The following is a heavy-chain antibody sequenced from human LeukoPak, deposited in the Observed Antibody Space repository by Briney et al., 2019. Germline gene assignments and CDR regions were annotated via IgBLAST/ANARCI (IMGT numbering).Heavy chain of an antibody. CDR1: GFTVSSNY. CDR3: TTRGGSFSIFDY. V-gene: IGHV3-15*01. CDR2: IKSKTDGGTT. J-gene: IGHJ4*02. Sequence: PGGSLRLSCAASGFTVSSNYMSWVRQAPGKGLEWVGRIKSKTDGGTTDYAAPVKGRFTISRDDSKNTLYLQMNSLKTEDTAVYYCTTRGGSFSIFDYWGQGTLVTVSS. D-gene: IGHD1-26*01.